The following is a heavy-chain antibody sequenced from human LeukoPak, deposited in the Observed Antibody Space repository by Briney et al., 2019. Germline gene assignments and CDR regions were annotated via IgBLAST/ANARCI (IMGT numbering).Heavy chain of an antibody. J-gene: IGHJ3*02. CDR1: GFTFSGYA. CDR2: ISYDGSNK. Sequence: GGSLRLSCAASGFTFSGYAMSWVRQAPGKGLEWVAVISYDGSNKYYADSVKGRFTISRDNSKNTLYLQMNSLRAEDTAVYYCAALIVGARNAFDIWGQGTMVTVSS. D-gene: IGHD1-26*01. CDR3: AALIVGARNAFDI. V-gene: IGHV3-30-3*01.